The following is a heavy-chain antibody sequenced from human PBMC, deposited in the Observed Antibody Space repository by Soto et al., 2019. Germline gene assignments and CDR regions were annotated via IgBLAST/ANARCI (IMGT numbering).Heavy chain of an antibody. CDR3: ARVASAGRYYDSSGYYPVPLGWFDP. CDR1: GGSISSYY. D-gene: IGHD3-22*01. CDR2: IYYSGST. J-gene: IGHJ5*02. Sequence: ASETLSLTCTVSGGSISSYYWSWIRQPPGKGLEWIGYIYYSGSTNYNPSLKSRVTISVDTSKNQFSLKLSSVTAADTAVYYCARVASAGRYYDSSGYYPVPLGWFDPWGQGTLVTVSS. V-gene: IGHV4-59*01.